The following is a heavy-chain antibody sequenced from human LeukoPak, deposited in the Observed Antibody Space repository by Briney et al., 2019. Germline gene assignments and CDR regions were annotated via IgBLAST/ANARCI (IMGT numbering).Heavy chain of an antibody. CDR3: ARASRITMVRGVPRPKGFDY. Sequence: SETLSLTCAVYGGSFSGYYWSWIRQPPGKGLEWIWEINHSGSTNYNPSLKSRVTISVDTSKNQFSLKLSSVTAADTAVYYCARASRITMVRGVPRPKGFDYWGQGTLVTVSS. CDR2: INHSGST. D-gene: IGHD3-10*01. V-gene: IGHV4-34*01. CDR1: GGSFSGYY. J-gene: IGHJ4*02.